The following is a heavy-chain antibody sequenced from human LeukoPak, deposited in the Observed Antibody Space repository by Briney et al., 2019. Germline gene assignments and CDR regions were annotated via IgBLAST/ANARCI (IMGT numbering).Heavy chain of an antibody. Sequence: SETLSLTCTVSGGSISSYYWSWIRQPPGKGLEWIGYIYYSGSTNYNPSLKSRVTVSVDTSKNQFSLKLSSVTAADTAVYYCARGPRGAFDIWGQGTMVTVSS. V-gene: IGHV4-59*08. CDR3: ARGPRGAFDI. CDR2: IYYSGST. J-gene: IGHJ3*02. CDR1: GGSISSYY.